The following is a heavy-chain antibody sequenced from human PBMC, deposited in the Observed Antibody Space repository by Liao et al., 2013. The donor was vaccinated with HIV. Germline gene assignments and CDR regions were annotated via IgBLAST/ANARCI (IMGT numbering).Heavy chain of an antibody. J-gene: IGHJ4*02. Sequence: QVQLQESGPGLVRPSETLSLTCAVSGDSVSGYYWNWIRQPPGKRLEWIGYVFHGGSSNYNPSLKRRLTISVDTSKNQISLKLSSVTAADTAVYYCAREKGFWSGLDYWGQGALVTVSS. CDR3: AREKGFWSGLDY. D-gene: IGHD3-3*01. CDR2: VFHGGSS. V-gene: IGHV4-59*02. CDR1: GDSVSGYY.